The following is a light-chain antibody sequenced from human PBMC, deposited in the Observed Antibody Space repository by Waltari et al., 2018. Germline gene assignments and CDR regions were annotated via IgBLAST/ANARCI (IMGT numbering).Light chain of an antibody. CDR3: QQYYDYQRS. Sequence: AIRMTQSPSSLSSSTGDRVTITCRPSQSFSTYLAWYQQKPGKAPKLLIYAASTLQRGVPLRFSGSGSGTDFTLSISCLQSEDFATYYCQQYYDYQRSFGQGTKVEIK. CDR2: AAS. J-gene: IGKJ1*01. CDR1: QSFSTY. V-gene: IGKV1-8*01.